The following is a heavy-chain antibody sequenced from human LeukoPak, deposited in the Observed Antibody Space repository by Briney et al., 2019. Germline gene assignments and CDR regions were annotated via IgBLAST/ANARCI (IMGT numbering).Heavy chain of an antibody. J-gene: IGHJ4*02. CDR1: GGTFSSYA. V-gene: IGHV1-69*13. D-gene: IGHD3-10*01. Sequence: SVKVSCKASGGTFSSYAISWVRQAPGQGLEWMGGIIPIFGTANYAQKFQGRVTITADESTSTAYMELSSLRSEDTAVYYCARDYRSGSYSLDYWGQGTLVTVSS. CDR3: ARDYRSGSYSLDY. CDR2: IIPIFGTA.